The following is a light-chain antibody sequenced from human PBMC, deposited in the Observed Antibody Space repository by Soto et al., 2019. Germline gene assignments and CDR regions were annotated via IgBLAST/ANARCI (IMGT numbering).Light chain of an antibody. CDR3: RKYNSAPWT. Sequence: DIQMTQSPSSLSASVGDRVTITCRASQGISNYLAWYQQQPGKVPKLLIYVASTLQSGVPSRFSGSGSGTDFTLTISSLQTKDIATYYCRKYNSAPWTFGQGTKVEIK. J-gene: IGKJ1*01. V-gene: IGKV1-27*01. CDR2: VAS. CDR1: QGISNY.